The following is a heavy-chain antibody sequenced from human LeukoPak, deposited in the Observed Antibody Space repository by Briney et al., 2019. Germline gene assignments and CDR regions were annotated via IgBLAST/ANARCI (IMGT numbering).Heavy chain of an antibody. Sequence: SETLSLTCAVYGGSFSGYYWSWIRQPPGKGLEWIGEINHSGSTNYNPSLKSRVTISVDRSKNQFSLKLSSVTAADTAVYYCARLRDPYYYDSSGYYEDYWGQGTLVTVSS. D-gene: IGHD3-22*01. CDR1: GGSFSGYY. V-gene: IGHV4-34*01. J-gene: IGHJ4*02. CDR3: ARLRDPYYYDSSGYYEDY. CDR2: INHSGST.